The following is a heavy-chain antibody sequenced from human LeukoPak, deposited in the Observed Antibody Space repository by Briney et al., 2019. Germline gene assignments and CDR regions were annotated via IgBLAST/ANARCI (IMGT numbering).Heavy chain of an antibody. V-gene: IGHV3-23*01. J-gene: IGHJ3*02. Sequence: GGSLRLSCAASGFTFSSYAMSWVRQAPGKGREWVSAIGGSGGSTYYADSVKGRFTISRDNSKTTLYLQMNSLRAEDTAVYYCAKDLVSGWPEGAFDIWGQGTMVTVSS. CDR3: AKDLVSGWPEGAFDI. CDR2: IGGSGGST. CDR1: GFTFSSYA. D-gene: IGHD6-19*01.